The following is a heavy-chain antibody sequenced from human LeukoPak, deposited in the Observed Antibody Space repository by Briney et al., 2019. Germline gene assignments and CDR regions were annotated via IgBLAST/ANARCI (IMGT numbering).Heavy chain of an antibody. J-gene: IGHJ4*02. V-gene: IGHV4-34*01. CDR2: IKHRGST. D-gene: IGHD2-21*01. Sequence: PSETLSLTCAVYGESFSGYYWSWIRQPPGKGLEWIGEIKHRGSTNYNPSLKSRVTISVDTSKDQFSLKLNSVTAADTAIYYCARGDITTGGAPFDHWGQGSLVTVSS. CDR3: ARGDITTGGAPFDH. CDR1: GESFSGYY.